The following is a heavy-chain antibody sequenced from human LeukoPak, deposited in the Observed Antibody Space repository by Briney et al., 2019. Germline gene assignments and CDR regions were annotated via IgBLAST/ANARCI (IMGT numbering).Heavy chain of an antibody. CDR2: TYYRSKWYN. J-gene: IGHJ6*03. D-gene: IGHD2-2*01. Sequence: SQTLSLTCAISGDSVSTNSAAWNWIRQSPSRGPEWLGRTYYRSKWYNDYAVSVKSRITINPDTSKNQFSLQLNSVTPEDTAVYYCARGRGYCSSTSCYYYYMDVWGKGTTVTVSS. CDR1: GDSVSTNSAA. CDR3: ARGRGYCSSTSCYYYYMDV. V-gene: IGHV6-1*01.